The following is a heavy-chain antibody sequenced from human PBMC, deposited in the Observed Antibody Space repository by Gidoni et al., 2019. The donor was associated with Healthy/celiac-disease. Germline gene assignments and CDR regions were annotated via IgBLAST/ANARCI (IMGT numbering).Heavy chain of an antibody. J-gene: IGHJ4*02. CDR3: ARGYLIVGATKFDY. V-gene: IGHV4-38-2*02. D-gene: IGHD1-26*01. CDR2: IYHSGSP. Sequence: QVQLQESGPGLVKPSETLSLTCPVSGYSISSGYYWGWIRQPPGKGLEWIGSIYHSGSPYYNPSLKSRVTISVDTSKNQFSLKLSSVTAADTAVYYCARGYLIVGATKFDYWGQGTLVTVSS. CDR1: GYSISSGYY.